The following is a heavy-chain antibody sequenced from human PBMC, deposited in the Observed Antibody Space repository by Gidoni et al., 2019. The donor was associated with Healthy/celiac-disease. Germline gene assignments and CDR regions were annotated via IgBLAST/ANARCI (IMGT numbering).Heavy chain of an antibody. D-gene: IGHD3-10*01. CDR3: ARDPGGFGELLAPSFDY. J-gene: IGHJ4*02. CDR1: GFTFSSYS. CDR2: ISSSSSTI. V-gene: IGHV3-48*02. Sequence: EVQLVESGGGLVQPGGSLRLSCAASGFTFSSYSMNWVRQAPGKGLEWVSYISSSSSTIYYADSVKGRFTISRDNAKNSLYLQMNSLRDEDTAVYYCARDPGGFGELLAPSFDYWGQGTLVTVSS.